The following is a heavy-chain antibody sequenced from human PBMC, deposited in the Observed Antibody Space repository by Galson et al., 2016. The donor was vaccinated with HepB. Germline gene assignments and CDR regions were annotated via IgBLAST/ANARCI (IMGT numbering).Heavy chain of an antibody. D-gene: IGHD2-21*01. J-gene: IGHJ6*03. CDR3: AKAVAYYYYYMDV. V-gene: IGHV3-23*01. Sequence: ETLSLTCTVSGGSINSPDYYWSWICQAPGKGLEWVSDVSGSGGSTNYADSVKSRFTISRDNSKNMLYLQMNSLRAEDTAVYYCAKAVAYYYYYMDVWGKGTTVTVSS. CDR2: VSGSGGST. CDR1: GGSINSPDYY.